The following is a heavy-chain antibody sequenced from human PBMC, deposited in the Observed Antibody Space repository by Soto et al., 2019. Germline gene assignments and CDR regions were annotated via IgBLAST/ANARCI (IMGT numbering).Heavy chain of an antibody. CDR3: IHSRCVGDCLRSYSSHYYSVLDV. J-gene: IGHJ6*02. V-gene: IGHV2-5*02. Sequence: PTLVKPTQTPTLTCPFSGFSPNTGGPGVGWVRQPPGKAPEMLALIYWDDDKRYSPFLGNRLSISKDTSNNLVVFKMPNLDPVDTATYYGIHSRCVGDCLRSYSSHYYSVLDVGGQGTTVTVSS. CDR1: GFSPNTGGPG. D-gene: IGHD2-21*02. CDR2: IYWDDDK.